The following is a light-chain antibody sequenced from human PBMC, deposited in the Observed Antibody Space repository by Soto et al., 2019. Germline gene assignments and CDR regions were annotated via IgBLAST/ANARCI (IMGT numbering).Light chain of an antibody. CDR2: GAF. CDR1: QSVTLD. J-gene: IGKJ4*02. CDR3: QQYTDLET. V-gene: IGKV3-15*01. Sequence: EIVLTQSPATLSVSPGGSATLSCRASQSVTLDLAWYQQRPGQAPRLLIYGAFKRATGVPARFSGSGSGTEFTLPISGLESEDFAVYYCQQYTDLETFGGGTRVEIK.